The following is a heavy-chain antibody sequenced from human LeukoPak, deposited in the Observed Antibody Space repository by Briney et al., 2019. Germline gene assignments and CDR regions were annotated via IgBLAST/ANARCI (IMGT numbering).Heavy chain of an antibody. J-gene: IGHJ6*02. Sequence: PSQTLSLTCTVSGGSISSGGYYWSWIRQHPGKGLEWIGYIYYSGSTYYNPSLKSRVTISVDTSKIQFSLKLSSVTAADTAVYYCARDSVATAYYYYGMDVWGQGTTVTVSS. CDR1: GGSISSGGYY. CDR3: ARDSVATAYYYYGMDV. CDR2: IYYSGST. V-gene: IGHV4-31*03. D-gene: IGHD5-12*01.